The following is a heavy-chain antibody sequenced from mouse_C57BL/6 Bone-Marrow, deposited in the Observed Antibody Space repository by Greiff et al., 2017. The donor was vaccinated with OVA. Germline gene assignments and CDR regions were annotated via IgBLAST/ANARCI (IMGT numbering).Heavy chain of an antibody. CDR1: GFTFSNYW. V-gene: IGHV6-3*01. J-gene: IGHJ2*01. Sequence: EVKVEESGGGLVQPGGSMKLSCVASGFTFSNYWMNWVRQSPEKGLEWVAQIRLKSDNYATHYAESVKGRFTISRDDSKSSVYLQMNNLRAEDTGIYYCTGQATTVVAPGYWGQGTTLTVSS. CDR3: TGQATTVVAPGY. CDR2: IRLKSDNYAT. D-gene: IGHD1-1*01.